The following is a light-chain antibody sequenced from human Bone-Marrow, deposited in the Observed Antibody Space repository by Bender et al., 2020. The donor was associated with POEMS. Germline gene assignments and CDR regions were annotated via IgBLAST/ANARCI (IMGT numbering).Light chain of an antibody. CDR2: DNN. CDR3: GTWDRSLSAVV. CDR1: NSNIGNNY. V-gene: IGLV1-51*01. Sequence: QSVLTQPPSASAAPEQRVIISCSGSNSNIGNNYVSWYWQLPGTAPQLPIYDNNKRPSGIPGRFSGSKSGTSATLGITGLQPGDEAVYYCGTWDRSLSAVVFGGGTKLTVL. J-gene: IGLJ3*02.